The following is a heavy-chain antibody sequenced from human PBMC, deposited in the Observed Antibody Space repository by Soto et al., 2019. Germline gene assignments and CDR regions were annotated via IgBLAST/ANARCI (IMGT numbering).Heavy chain of an antibody. V-gene: IGHV4-59*01. D-gene: IGHD2-15*01. CDR3: ARVVVAARTVTRIEWFDP. CDR2: IYYSGST. J-gene: IGHJ5*02. CDR1: GGSISSYY. Sequence: PSETLSLTCTVSGGSISSYYWSWIRQPPGKGLEWIGYIYYSGSTNYNPSLKSRVTISVDTSKNQFSLKLSSVTAADTAVYYCARVVVAARTVTRIEWFDPWGQGTLVTVSS.